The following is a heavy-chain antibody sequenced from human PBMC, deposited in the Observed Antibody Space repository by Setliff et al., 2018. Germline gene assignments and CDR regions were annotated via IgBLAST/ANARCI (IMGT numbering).Heavy chain of an antibody. CDR2: IYSSGST. CDR3: ARESRYYYDNLGTLDY. D-gene: IGHD3-22*01. CDR1: VGSISSGDYY. J-gene: IGHJ4*02. Sequence: PSETLSLTCTVSVGSISSGDYYWSWIRQPPGKGLEWIGYIYSSGSTYYNPSLKSRVSISVDTSKNQFSLKLSSVTAADTAVYYCARESRYYYDNLGTLDYWGQGTLVTVSS. V-gene: IGHV4-30-4*08.